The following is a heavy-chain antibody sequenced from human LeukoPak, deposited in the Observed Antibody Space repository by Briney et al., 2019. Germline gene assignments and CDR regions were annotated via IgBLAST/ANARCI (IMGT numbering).Heavy chain of an antibody. V-gene: IGHV3-7*01. D-gene: IGHD3-16*01. CDR1: GFTFSSYW. CDR2: IKQDGSEK. CDR3: ARPAYTAAYDL. Sequence: GGSLRLSCAASGFTFSSYWMSWVRQAPGKGLEKGLEWVANIKQDGSEKYYVDSVKGRFTISRDNAKNSLYLQMNSLRPEDTAVYYCARPAYTAAYDLWGQGTMVTVSS. J-gene: IGHJ3*01.